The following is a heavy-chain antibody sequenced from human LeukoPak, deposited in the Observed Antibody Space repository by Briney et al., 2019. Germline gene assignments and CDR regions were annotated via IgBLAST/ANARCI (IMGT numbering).Heavy chain of an antibody. CDR1: GFSLSTSGMC. V-gene: IGHV2-5*02. CDR2: IYWDDDK. Sequence: SGPTLVNPTQTLTLTCSFSGFSLSTSGMCVGWIRQPPEKALEWLALIYWDDDKRYSPSLRSRLTITKDTSKNQVVLTMTDMDPVDTATYYCTLKPTIASAPPYWGRGTLVSVSS. J-gene: IGHJ4*02. D-gene: IGHD4/OR15-4a*01. CDR3: TLKPTIASAPPY.